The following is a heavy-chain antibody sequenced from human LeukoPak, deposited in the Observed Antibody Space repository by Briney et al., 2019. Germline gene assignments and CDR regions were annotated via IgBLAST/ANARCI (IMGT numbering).Heavy chain of an antibody. J-gene: IGHJ4*02. Sequence: GGSLRLSCVVSEFPFSKFCMSWFRQAPGKGLEWISYICSDSRIIHYADSVKGRFTISSDNGKNSLYLQMNSLRAEDTAVYYCARDFRNTGFDYWGQGTLVTVSS. D-gene: IGHD4-17*01. CDR3: ARDFRNTGFDY. V-gene: IGHV3-11*01. CDR1: EFPFSKFC. CDR2: ICSDSRII.